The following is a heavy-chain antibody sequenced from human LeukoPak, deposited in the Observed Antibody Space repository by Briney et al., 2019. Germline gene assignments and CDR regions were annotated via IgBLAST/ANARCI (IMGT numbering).Heavy chain of an antibody. CDR1: GYTFTTYG. CDR2: ISAYTGNT. V-gene: IGHV1-18*01. CDR3: ARGYDSSGAHDY. Sequence: GASVKVSCRPSGYTFTTYGITWVRQAPGQGLEWMGWISAYTGNTNYAQKFQGRVTMTTDTSTSTAYMELRSLRSDDTAVYYCARGYDSSGAHDYWGQGTLVTVSS. J-gene: IGHJ4*02. D-gene: IGHD3-22*01.